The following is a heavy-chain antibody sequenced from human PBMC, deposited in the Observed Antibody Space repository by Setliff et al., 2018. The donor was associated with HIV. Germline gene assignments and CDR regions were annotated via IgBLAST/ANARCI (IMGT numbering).Heavy chain of an antibody. Sequence: ASVKVSCKASGYTFTDYHIYWVRQVPGQGLEWMGWINPDSDATNYAQKFQGRITMTRDTSITTAYMKLNSLTSDDTAVYFCARDNRTGYSSSWPLDFWGQGTLVTVSS. J-gene: IGHJ4*02. CDR3: ARDNRTGYSSSWPLDF. CDR2: INPDSDAT. V-gene: IGHV1-2*02. D-gene: IGHD6-13*01. CDR1: GYTFTDYH.